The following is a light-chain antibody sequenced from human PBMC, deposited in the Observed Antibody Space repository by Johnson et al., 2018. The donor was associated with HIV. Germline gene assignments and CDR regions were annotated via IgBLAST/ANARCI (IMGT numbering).Light chain of an antibody. Sequence: SVLTQPPSVSAAPGQKVTISCSGSSSNIGNNYVSWYQQLPGTAPKLLIYENNKRPSGIPDRFSGSKSGTSATLGINGLQPGDEADYYCGTWDSSLSAGVFGTGTKVTVL. J-gene: IGLJ1*01. CDR1: SSNIGNNY. V-gene: IGLV1-51*02. CDR2: ENN. CDR3: GTWDSSLSAGV.